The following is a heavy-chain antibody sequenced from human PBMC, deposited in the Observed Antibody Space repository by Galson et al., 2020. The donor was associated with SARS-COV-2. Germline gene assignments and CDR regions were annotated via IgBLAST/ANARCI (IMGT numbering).Heavy chain of an antibody. Sequence: ASVKVSCKVSGYTLTELSMHWVRQAPGKGLEWMGGFDPEDGETIYAQKFQGRVTMTEDTSTDTAYMELSSLRSEDTAGYYCATSPALRQGWWFDPWGQGTLVTVSS. CDR2: FDPEDGET. J-gene: IGHJ5*02. D-gene: IGHD2-15*01. CDR3: ATSPALRQGWWFDP. CDR1: GYTLTELS. V-gene: IGHV1-24*01.